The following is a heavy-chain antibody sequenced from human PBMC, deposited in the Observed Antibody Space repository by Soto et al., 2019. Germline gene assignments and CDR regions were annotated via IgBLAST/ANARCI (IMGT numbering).Heavy chain of an antibody. CDR2: ISYDGSNK. J-gene: IGHJ4*02. V-gene: IGHV3-30*18. CDR3: AKMYSPDVC. Sequence: QVQLVESGGGVVQPGRSLRLSCAASGFTFSSYGMHWVRQAPGKGLEWVAVISYDGSNKYYADSVKGRFTISRDNSKNALYLQLTRLRADDTAVYDGAKMYSPDVCWGQGTLVTVSS. D-gene: IGHD2-21*01. CDR1: GFTFSSYG.